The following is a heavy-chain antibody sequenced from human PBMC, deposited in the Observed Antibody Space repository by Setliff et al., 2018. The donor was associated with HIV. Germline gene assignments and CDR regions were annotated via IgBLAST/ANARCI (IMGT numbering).Heavy chain of an antibody. D-gene: IGHD2-21*01. J-gene: IGHJ3*02. CDR3: ARDGERYNFDI. CDR2: IIPIFGTA. CDR1: GDTFSTYA. V-gene: IGHV1-69*05. Sequence: SVKVSCKASGDTFSTYAITWVRQAPGQGLEWMGGIIPIFGTANYAQKFQGRVTITTDESTSTAYMHLSSLRSDDTAVYYCARDGERYNFDIWGQGTMVTVSS.